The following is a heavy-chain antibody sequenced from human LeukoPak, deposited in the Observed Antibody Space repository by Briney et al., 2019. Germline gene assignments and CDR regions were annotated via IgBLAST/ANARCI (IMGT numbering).Heavy chain of an antibody. D-gene: IGHD3-22*01. Sequence: GGSLRLSCAASGFTFSSYAMSWVRQAPGKGLEWVSAISGSGGSTYYADSVKGRFTISRDNSKNTLYLQMNSLKTEDTAVYYCTRYDSSGYYYGDHAFDIWGQGTMVTVSS. CDR1: GFTFSSYA. CDR2: ISGSGGST. J-gene: IGHJ3*02. CDR3: TRYDSSGYYYGDHAFDI. V-gene: IGHV3-23*01.